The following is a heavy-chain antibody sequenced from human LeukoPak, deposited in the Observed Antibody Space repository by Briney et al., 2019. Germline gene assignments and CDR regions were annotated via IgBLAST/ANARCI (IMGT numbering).Heavy chain of an antibody. V-gene: IGHV3-30*04. CDR3: AREGEALDY. J-gene: IGHJ4*02. CDR1: GFTFSSYA. D-gene: IGHD3-16*01. Sequence: AGGSLRLSCAVSGFTFSSYAMHWVRQAPVKGLEWVAIILYDGSKTYYADSVKGRFTISRDNSKNTLYLQMNSLRVEDTAMYYCAREGEALDYWGQGALVTVSS. CDR2: ILYDGSKT.